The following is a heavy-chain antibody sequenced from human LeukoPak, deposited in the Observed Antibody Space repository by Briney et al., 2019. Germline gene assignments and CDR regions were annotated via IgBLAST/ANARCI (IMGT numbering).Heavy chain of an antibody. CDR2: IKQDGSEK. CDR1: GFTFSSYW. J-gene: IGHJ3*02. Sequence: PGGSLRLSCAASGFTFSSYWMSWVRQAPGKGREWVANIKQDGSEKYYVDSVKGRFTISRDNAKNSLYLQMNSLRAEDTAVYYCARGDEGSPDAFDIWGQGTMVTVSS. D-gene: IGHD1-26*01. V-gene: IGHV3-7*01. CDR3: ARGDEGSPDAFDI.